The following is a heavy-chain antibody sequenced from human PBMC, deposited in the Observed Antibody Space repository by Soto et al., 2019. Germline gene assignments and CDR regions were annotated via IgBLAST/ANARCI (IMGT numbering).Heavy chain of an antibody. CDR2: IYYSGSS. CDR3: ARSGRDFWTGEDLLGYYYYGMDV. CDR1: GGSVTNGNYY. D-gene: IGHD3-3*01. V-gene: IGHV4-61*01. J-gene: IGHJ6*02. Sequence: PSETLSLTCTVSGGSVTNGNYYWSWIRQPPGKGLEWIGYIYYSGSSKYNPSLKSRVTISVDTSKNQLSLRLSSVTAADTAVYYCARSGRDFWTGEDLLGYYYYGMDVWGQGTTVTVSS.